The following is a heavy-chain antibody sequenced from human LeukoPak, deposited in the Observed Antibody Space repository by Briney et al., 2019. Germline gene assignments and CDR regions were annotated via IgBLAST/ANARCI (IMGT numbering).Heavy chain of an antibody. CDR3: ARGRKDIVVVVAAWLGYFQH. V-gene: IGHV4-59*12. CDR1: GGSISSYY. Sequence: SETLSLTCTVSGGSISSYYWSWIRQPPGKGLEWIGYIYYSGSTNYNPSLKSRVTISVDTSKNQFSLKLSSVTAADTAVYYCARGRKDIVVVVAAWLGYFQHWGQGTLVTVSS. D-gene: IGHD2-15*01. J-gene: IGHJ1*01. CDR2: IYYSGST.